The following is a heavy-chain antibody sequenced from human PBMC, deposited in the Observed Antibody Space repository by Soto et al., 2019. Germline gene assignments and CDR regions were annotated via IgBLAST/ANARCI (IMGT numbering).Heavy chain of an antibody. V-gene: IGHV3-21*01. D-gene: IGHD6-6*01. CDR2: ISSSSSYI. CDR1: GFTFSSYG. J-gene: IGHJ3*02. CDR3: ARIQLGHDAFDI. Sequence: GGSMRLCCASSGFTFSSYGVNWVLQAPGKGLEWVSSISSSSSYIYYADSVKGRFTISRDNAKNSLYLQMNSLRVEDMALYNCARIQLGHDAFDIWGQGTMVTVSS.